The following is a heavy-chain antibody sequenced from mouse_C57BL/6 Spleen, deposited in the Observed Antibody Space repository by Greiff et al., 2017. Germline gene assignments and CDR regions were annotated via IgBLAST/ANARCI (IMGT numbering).Heavy chain of an antibody. CDR2: ISSGSSTI. Sequence: EVQLVESGGGLVKPGGSLKLSCAASGFTFSDYGMRWVRQAPEKGLEWVAYISSGSSTIYYADTVKGRFTISRDNAKNTLFLQMTSLRSEDTAMYYCARGGNYFDYWGQGTTLTVSS. J-gene: IGHJ2*01. CDR1: GFTFSDYG. D-gene: IGHD1-1*02. CDR3: ARGGNYFDY. V-gene: IGHV5-17*01.